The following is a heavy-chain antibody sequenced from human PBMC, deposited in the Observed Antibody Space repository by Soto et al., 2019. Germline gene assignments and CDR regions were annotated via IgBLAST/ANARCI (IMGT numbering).Heavy chain of an antibody. Sequence: PSETLSLTCTVSGGSISSYYWSWIRQPPGKGLEWIGYIYYSGSTNYNPSLKSRVTISVDTSKNQFSLKLSSVTAADTAVYYCARARWLQLPPYYFDYWGQGTLVTVSS. CDR3: ARARWLQLPPYYFDY. V-gene: IGHV4-59*12. CDR1: GGSISSYY. D-gene: IGHD5-12*01. J-gene: IGHJ4*02. CDR2: IYYSGST.